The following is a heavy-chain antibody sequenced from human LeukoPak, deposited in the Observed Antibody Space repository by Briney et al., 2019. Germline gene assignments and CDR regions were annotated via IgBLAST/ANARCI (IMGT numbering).Heavy chain of an antibody. CDR2: INPNSGGT. CDR1: GYTFTGYY. V-gene: IGHV1-2*02. CDR3: ARLYSYGPTD. J-gene: IGHJ4*02. D-gene: IGHD5-18*01. Sequence: ASVTVSCKASGYTFTGYYMHWVRPAPGQGLEWMGWINPNSGGTNYAQKFQGRVTMTRDTSISTAYMELSRLRSDDTAVYYCARLYSYGPTDWGQGTLVTVSS.